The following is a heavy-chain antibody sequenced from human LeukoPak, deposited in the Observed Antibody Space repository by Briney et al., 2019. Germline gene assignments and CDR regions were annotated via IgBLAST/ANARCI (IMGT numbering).Heavy chain of an antibody. CDR2: IYHSGST. CDR1: GGSISSGGYS. J-gene: IGHJ4*02. CDR3: ARERDTAMVRGFSNDY. D-gene: IGHD5-18*01. V-gene: IGHV4-30-2*01. Sequence: PSQTLSLTCAVSGGSISSGGYSWSWIRQPPGKGLEWIGYIYHSGSTYYNPSLKSRVTISVDRSKNQFSLKLSSVTAADTAVYYCARERDTAMVRGFSNDYWGQGTLVTVSS.